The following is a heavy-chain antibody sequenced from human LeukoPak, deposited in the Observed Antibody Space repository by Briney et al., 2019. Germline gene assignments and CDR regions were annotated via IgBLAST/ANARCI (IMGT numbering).Heavy chain of an antibody. J-gene: IGHJ4*02. D-gene: IGHD3-3*01. V-gene: IGHV3-64*01. Sequence: GGSLRLSCAASGFTFSSYAMHWVRQAPGKGLVCVSAISSNGGSTYYANSVKGRFTISRDNSKNTLYLQMGSLRAEDMAVYYCAREGYYDFWSGPLPLDYWGQGTLVTVSS. CDR2: ISSNGGST. CDR1: GFTFSSYA. CDR3: AREGYYDFWSGPLPLDY.